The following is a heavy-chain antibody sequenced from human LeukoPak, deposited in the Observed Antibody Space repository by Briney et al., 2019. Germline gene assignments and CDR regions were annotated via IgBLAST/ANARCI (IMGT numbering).Heavy chain of an antibody. D-gene: IGHD3-10*02. J-gene: IGHJ4*02. V-gene: IGHV6-1*01. Sequence: SQTLSLTCALSVDIFSINSAAWNWIRQSPSRGLEWLGRTYYRSKWYNNYAVSVKSRITINPDTSKNQFSLQLNSVTPEDTAVYYCAREGRGDVDFDYWGQGTLVTVSS. CDR1: VDIFSINSAA. CDR2: TYYRSKWYN. CDR3: AREGRGDVDFDY.